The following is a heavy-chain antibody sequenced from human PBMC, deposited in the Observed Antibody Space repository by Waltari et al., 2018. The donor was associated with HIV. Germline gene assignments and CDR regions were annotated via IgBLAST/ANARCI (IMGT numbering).Heavy chain of an antibody. V-gene: IGHV3-74*01. CDR2: IGPEGANG. J-gene: IGHJ4*02. CDR3: TRDDPGPTPIDF. D-gene: IGHD2-15*01. Sequence: EVQLAESGGGLVQPGGSLRLSCLASGFSFNNYWMHWVRQAPGKGLIWVAQIGPEGANGRYADSVKGRFIISRDNAKNTLYWQMNSLRAEDTAVYYCTRDDPGPTPIDFWGQGTLVTVSP. CDR1: GFSFNNYW.